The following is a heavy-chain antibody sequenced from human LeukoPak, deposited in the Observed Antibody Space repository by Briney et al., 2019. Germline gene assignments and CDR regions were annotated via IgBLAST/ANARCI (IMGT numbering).Heavy chain of an antibody. D-gene: IGHD2-2*01. J-gene: IGHJ6*02. CDR2: ISSSGSTI. CDR3: AGLGNIVVVPAAGMDV. V-gene: IGHV3-11*01. Sequence: GGSLRLSCAASGFTFSDYYMSWIRQAPGKGLEWVSYISSSGSTIYYAGSVKGRFTISRDNAKNSLYLQMNSLRAEDTAVYYCAGLGNIVVVPAAGMDVWGQGTTVTVSS. CDR1: GFTFSDYY.